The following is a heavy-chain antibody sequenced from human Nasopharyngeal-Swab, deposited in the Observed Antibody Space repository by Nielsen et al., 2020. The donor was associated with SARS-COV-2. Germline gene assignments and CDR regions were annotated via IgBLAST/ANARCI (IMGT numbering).Heavy chain of an antibody. V-gene: IGHV3-73*01. CDR3: TRCGGSCYTGKDY. CDR2: IRSKGNSYAT. J-gene: IGHJ4*02. CDR1: GFIFSDSA. Sequence: GESLKTSCAASGFIFSDSAIHWVRQAPGKGLEWVGRIRSKGNSYATAYAASVKGRFTISRDDSKNTAYLQMNSLITEDTAVYYCTRCGGSCYTGKDYWGQGTLVTASS. D-gene: IGHD2-15*01.